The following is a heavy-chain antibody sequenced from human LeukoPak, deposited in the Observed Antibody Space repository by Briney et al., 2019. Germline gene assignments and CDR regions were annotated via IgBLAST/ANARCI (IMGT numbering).Heavy chain of an antibody. CDR3: ARDWEGSFDP. V-gene: IGHV1-8*01. D-gene: IGHD1-26*01. CDR1: GYTFTSYD. J-gene: IGHJ5*02. CDR2: MNPNSGNT. Sequence: GASVRVSCKASGYTFTSYDINWVRQATGQGLEWMGCMNPNSGNTGYAQKFRGRATMTRNTSISTAYMELSSLRSEDTAVYYCARDWEGSFDPWGQGTLVTVSS.